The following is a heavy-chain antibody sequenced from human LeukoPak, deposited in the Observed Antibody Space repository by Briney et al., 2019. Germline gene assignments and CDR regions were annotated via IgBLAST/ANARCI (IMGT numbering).Heavy chain of an antibody. J-gene: IGHJ4*02. Sequence: SVKVSCKASGGTFSRHTISWVRQAPGQGLEWMGGIIPMFGRANYAQKFQGRLTITADESSTTAYMELSGLRSEDTAVYYCATDASIYDSRGYYYLWWGQGTLVTVSS. D-gene: IGHD3-22*01. CDR3: ATDASIYDSRGYYYLW. CDR2: IIPMFGRA. V-gene: IGHV1-69*01. CDR1: GGTFSRHT.